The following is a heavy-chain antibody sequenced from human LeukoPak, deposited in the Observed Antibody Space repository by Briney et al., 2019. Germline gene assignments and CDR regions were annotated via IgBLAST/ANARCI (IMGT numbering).Heavy chain of an antibody. CDR3: ARDQVVEAATRYYYYGMDV. D-gene: IGHD2-15*01. CDR2: IYYSGST. CDR1: GGSISSYY. J-gene: IGHJ6*02. V-gene: IGHV4-59*01. Sequence: SETLSLTCTVYGGSISSYYWSWIRQPPGKGLEWIGYIYYSGSTNYNPSLKSRVTISVDTSKNQFSLKLSSVTAADTAVYYCARDQVVEAATRYYYYGMDVWGQGTTVTVSS.